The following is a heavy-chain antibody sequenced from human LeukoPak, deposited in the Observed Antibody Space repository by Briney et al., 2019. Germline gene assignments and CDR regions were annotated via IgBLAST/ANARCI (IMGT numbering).Heavy chain of an antibody. CDR1: GYTFTGYY. J-gene: IGHJ3*02. Sequence: ASVKVSCKASGYTFTGYYMHWVRQAPGQGLEWMGWINPNSGGTNYAQKFQGRVTMTRDTSISTAYMELSRLRSDDTAVYYCASGNYDILTGYLDDAFDIWGQGAMVTVSS. D-gene: IGHD3-9*01. CDR3: ASGNYDILTGYLDDAFDI. V-gene: IGHV1-2*02. CDR2: INPNSGGT.